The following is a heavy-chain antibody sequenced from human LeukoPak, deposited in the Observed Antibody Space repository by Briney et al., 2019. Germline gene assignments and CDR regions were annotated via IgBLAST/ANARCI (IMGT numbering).Heavy chain of an antibody. CDR1: GGTFSSYA. Sequence: GASVKVSCKASGGTFSSYAISWVRQAPGQGLEWMGGIIPIFGTANYAQKFQGRVTITADESTSTAYMELSSLRSEDTAVYYCASKYCSGGSCSIPGWFAPWGQGTLVTVSS. CDR2: IIPIFGTA. J-gene: IGHJ5*02. CDR3: ASKYCSGGSCSIPGWFAP. D-gene: IGHD2-15*01. V-gene: IGHV1-69*13.